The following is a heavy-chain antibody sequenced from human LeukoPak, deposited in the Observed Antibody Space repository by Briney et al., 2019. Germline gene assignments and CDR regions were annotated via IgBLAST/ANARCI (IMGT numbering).Heavy chain of an antibody. Sequence: GRSLRLSCAASGFTFDDYAMHWVRQAPGKGLEWVSGISWNSGSIGYADSVKGRFTISRDNAKNSLYLQMSSLRAEDTALYYCAKGGLGLGDPEPGYYFDYWGQGTLVTVSS. V-gene: IGHV3-9*01. J-gene: IGHJ4*02. D-gene: IGHD3-16*01. CDR2: ISWNSGSI. CDR1: GFTFDDYA. CDR3: AKGGLGLGDPEPGYYFDY.